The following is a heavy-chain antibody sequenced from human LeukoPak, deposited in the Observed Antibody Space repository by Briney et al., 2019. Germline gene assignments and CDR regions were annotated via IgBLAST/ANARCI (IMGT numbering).Heavy chain of an antibody. CDR1: GFTFSNYE. CDR3: ARPGIVGAPV. CDR2: ISSSGSTI. V-gene: IGHV3-48*03. D-gene: IGHD1-26*01. Sequence: GGSLRLSCAASGFTFSNYEMNWVRQAPGKGLEWVSYISSSGSTIYYADSVKGRFTISRDNAKNSLYLQMNSLRAEDTAVYYCARPGIVGAPVWGQGTLVTVSS. J-gene: IGHJ4*02.